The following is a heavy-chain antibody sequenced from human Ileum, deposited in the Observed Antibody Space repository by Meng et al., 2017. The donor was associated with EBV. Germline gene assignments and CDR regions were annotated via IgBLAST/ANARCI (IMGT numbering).Heavy chain of an antibody. CDR3: SNLPYSY. D-gene: IGHD4-11*01. V-gene: IGHV3-23*01. CDR2: SSGSGRTT. CDR1: GLRFNIYD. Sequence: VGLWESGGGWVQPGGSRGFSCAASGLRFNIYDMNWVRQAAGRGLEWVSGSSGSGRTTSYADSVKGRFSISRDNSGNTVYLQMNSLRADDTAVYYCSNLPYSYWGQGTLVTVSS. J-gene: IGHJ4*02.